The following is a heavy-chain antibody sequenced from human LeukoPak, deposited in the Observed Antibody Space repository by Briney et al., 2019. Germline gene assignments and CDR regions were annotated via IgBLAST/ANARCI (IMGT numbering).Heavy chain of an antibody. CDR2: ISPYSGNT. CDR1: GYTPTSYG. Sequence: ASVKVSCKASGYTPTSYGISWVRQAPGQGLEWMGWISPYSGNTNYAQKFQGRVTMTTDTSTSTAYMELRSLRSDDTAVYYCAKKGYCTSTTCYKEGFYFDYWGQGSLVIVSS. J-gene: IGHJ4*02. CDR3: AKKGYCTSTTCYKEGFYFDY. V-gene: IGHV1-18*01. D-gene: IGHD2-2*02.